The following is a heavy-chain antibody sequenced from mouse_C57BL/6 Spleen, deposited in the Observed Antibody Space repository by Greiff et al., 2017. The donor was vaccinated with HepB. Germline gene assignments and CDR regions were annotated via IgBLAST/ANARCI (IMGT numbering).Heavy chain of an antibody. V-gene: IGHV7-3*01. CDR3: ARYPVPYYAMDY. CDR1: GFTFTDYY. Sequence: DVHLVESGGGLVQPGGSLSLSCAASGFTFTDYYMSWVRQPPGKALEWLGFIRNKANGYTTEYSASVKGRFTISRDNSHSILYLQMNALRSEDSATYYCARYPVPYYAMDYWGQGTSVTVSS. CDR2: IRNKANGYTT. J-gene: IGHJ4*01.